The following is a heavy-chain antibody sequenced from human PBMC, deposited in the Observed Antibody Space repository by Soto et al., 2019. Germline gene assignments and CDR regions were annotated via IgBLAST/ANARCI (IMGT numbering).Heavy chain of an antibody. CDR2: IDWDDDK. D-gene: IGHD3-22*01. J-gene: IGHJ5*01. CDR3: AHSWDYYDISCFFFNDSATTENYTLSLLDS. V-gene: IGHV2-70*12. CDR1: AFSLNTSGMC. Sequence: GNATPVLRPSSPSSAFSLNTSGMCVSWIRQPPGKALEWLALIDWDDDKYYSTSLKTRLTISKDTSKNQVVLTMTNMDPVDTATYYCAHSWDYYDISCFFFNDSATTENYTLSLLDS.